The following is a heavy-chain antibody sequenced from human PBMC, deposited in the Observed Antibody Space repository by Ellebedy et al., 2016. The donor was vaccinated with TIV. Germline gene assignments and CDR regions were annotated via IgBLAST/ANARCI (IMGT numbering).Heavy chain of an antibody. CDR1: GFTFSSYG. Sequence: GESLKISXAASGFTFSSYGMHWVRQAPGKGLEWVAVIWYDGSNKYYADSVKGRFTISRDNSKNTLYLQMNSLRAEDTAVYYCARARLDWNWFDPWGQGTLVTASS. D-gene: IGHD3-9*01. CDR2: IWYDGSNK. CDR3: ARARLDWNWFDP. J-gene: IGHJ5*02. V-gene: IGHV3-33*01.